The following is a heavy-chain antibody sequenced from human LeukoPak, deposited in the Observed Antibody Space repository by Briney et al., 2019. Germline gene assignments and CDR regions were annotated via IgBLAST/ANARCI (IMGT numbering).Heavy chain of an antibody. J-gene: IGHJ4*02. Sequence: ASVKVSCKASGYTFTGYYMHWVRQAPGQGLEWMGWINPNSGGTNYAQKFQGRVTMTRDTSISTAYMELSRMRSDDTAVYYCARGRSRRIAAAGRGGDYFDYWGQGTLVTVSS. CDR1: GYTFTGYY. CDR2: INPNSGGT. D-gene: IGHD6-13*01. V-gene: IGHV1-2*02. CDR3: ARGRSRRIAAAGRGGDYFDY.